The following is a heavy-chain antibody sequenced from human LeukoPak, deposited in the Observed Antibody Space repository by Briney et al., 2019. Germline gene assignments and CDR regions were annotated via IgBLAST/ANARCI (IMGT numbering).Heavy chain of an antibody. D-gene: IGHD6-6*01. Sequence: SETLSLTCAVYGGSFSGYYWSWIRQPPGKGLEWIGEINHSGSTNYNPSLKSRVTIPVDTSKNQFSLKLSSVTAADTAVYYCARGPYIAARLVNWFDPWGQGTLVTVSS. CDR1: GGSFSGYY. V-gene: IGHV4-34*01. J-gene: IGHJ5*02. CDR3: ARGPYIAARLVNWFDP. CDR2: INHSGST.